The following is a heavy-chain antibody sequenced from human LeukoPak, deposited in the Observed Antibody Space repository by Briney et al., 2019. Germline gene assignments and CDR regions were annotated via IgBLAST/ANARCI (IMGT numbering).Heavy chain of an antibody. CDR1: GFTFSSYE. J-gene: IGHJ4*02. V-gene: IGHV3-48*03. D-gene: IGHD3-10*01. CDR3: ARGTDYGSMSGGMADY. CDR2: ISSSGSTI. Sequence: GGSLRLSCAASGFTFSSYEMNWVRQAPGKGLEWVSHISSSGSTIHQADSVKGRFTISRDNAKNSLYLQMNSLRAEDTAVYYCARGTDYGSMSGGMADYWGQGTLVTASS.